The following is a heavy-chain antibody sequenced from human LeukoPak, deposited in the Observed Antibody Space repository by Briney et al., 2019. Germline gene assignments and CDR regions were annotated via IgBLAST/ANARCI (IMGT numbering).Heavy chain of an antibody. D-gene: IGHD3-22*01. Sequence: ASVKVSCKASGYIFTSYGITWVRQAPGQGLEWMGWISCYNGNTNYVQRLQGRVTMTTDTSTSTAYMELRSLRSDDTAVFYCAHHDSSRVPLRSWGQGTLVTVSS. J-gene: IGHJ5*02. CDR2: ISCYNGNT. CDR3: AHHDSSRVPLRS. V-gene: IGHV1-18*01. CDR1: GYIFTSYG.